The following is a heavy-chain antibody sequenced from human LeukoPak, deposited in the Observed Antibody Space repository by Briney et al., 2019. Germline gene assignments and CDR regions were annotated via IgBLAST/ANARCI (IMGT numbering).Heavy chain of an antibody. D-gene: IGHD3-10*01. CDR1: GASMSSSSYY. Sequence: SETLSLTCTVSGASMSSSSYYWGWIRQPPGKGLEWIGSIYYSGTTYYNPSLKSRVTISVDTSKNQFSLKLSSVTAADTAVYYCARVSMVRGVIIRDWFDPWGQGTLVTVSS. V-gene: IGHV4-39*07. CDR2: IYYSGTT. CDR3: ARVSMVRGVIIRDWFDP. J-gene: IGHJ5*02.